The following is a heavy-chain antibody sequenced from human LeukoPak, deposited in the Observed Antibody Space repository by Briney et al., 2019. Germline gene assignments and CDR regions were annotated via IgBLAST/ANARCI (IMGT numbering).Heavy chain of an antibody. CDR1: RYTFTSYY. D-gene: IGHD6-13*01. CDR3: ARGAAAGSVAKNWFDP. J-gene: IGHJ5*02. Sequence: ASVKVSCKASRYTFTSYYMHWVRQAPGQGLEWMGIINPSGGSTSYAQKFQGRVTMTRDTSTSTVYMELSSLRSEDTAVYYCARGAAAGSVAKNWFDPWGQGTLVTVSS. V-gene: IGHV1-46*01. CDR2: INPSGGST.